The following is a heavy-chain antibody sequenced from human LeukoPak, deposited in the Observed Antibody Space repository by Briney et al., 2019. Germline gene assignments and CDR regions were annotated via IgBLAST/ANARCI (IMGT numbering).Heavy chain of an antibody. J-gene: IGHJ4*02. CDR2: ISSNEYDT. V-gene: IGHV3-64D*06. D-gene: IGHD2-8*01. CDR3: VKDLNGTWSFDY. Sequence: GGSLRLSCSASGFTFGAYFMHWVRQAPGKGLQYVSSISSNEYDTYYADSVKGRFTISRDNSKNTLFLQMNNLRPEDTAVYYCVKDLNGTWSFDYWGQGTLVSVSS. CDR1: GFTFGAYF.